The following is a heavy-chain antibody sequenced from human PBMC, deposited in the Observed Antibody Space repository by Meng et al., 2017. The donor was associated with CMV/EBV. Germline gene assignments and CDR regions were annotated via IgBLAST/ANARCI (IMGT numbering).Heavy chain of an antibody. CDR1: GGTFSSYA. CDR3: ARGYYDSSGYNFDL. Sequence: LVRFGGEVKNAGARVTVACRGSGGTFSSYAISWVRQAPGQGLEWMGGIIPIFGTANYAQKFQGRVTITADESTSTAYMELSSLRSEDTAVYYCARGYYDSSGYNFDLWGRGTLVTVSS. V-gene: IGHV1-69*01. CDR2: IIPIFGTA. J-gene: IGHJ2*01. D-gene: IGHD3-22*01.